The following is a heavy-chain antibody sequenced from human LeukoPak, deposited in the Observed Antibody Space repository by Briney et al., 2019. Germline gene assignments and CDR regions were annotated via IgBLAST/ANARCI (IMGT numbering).Heavy chain of an antibody. D-gene: IGHD4-23*01. Sequence: GGSLRLSCAASGFTFSNYWIHWVRQAPGKGLVWLSLINNDGSYTVYADSVKGRFTISRDNAKNTLYLQMSSLRVEDTAAYYCARDRREYGGPFDYWGQGTLVTVSS. CDR1: GFTFSNYW. V-gene: IGHV3-74*01. CDR2: INNDGSYT. J-gene: IGHJ4*02. CDR3: ARDRREYGGPFDY.